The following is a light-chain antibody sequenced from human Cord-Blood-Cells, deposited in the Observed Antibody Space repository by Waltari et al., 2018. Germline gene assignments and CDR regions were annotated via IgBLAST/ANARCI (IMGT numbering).Light chain of an antibody. V-gene: IGLV2-14*01. Sequence: QSALTQTASESGSPGQSIPLSCPGTSSAAGGYNSVSWYQQHPVKAPKCMIYDVINRPSGFSNRFAGSKSGNTASLTISGLQAEDEADYYCSSYTSSSTPVVFGGGTKLTVL. CDR2: DVI. J-gene: IGLJ2*01. CDR1: SSAAGGYNS. CDR3: SSYTSSSTPVV.